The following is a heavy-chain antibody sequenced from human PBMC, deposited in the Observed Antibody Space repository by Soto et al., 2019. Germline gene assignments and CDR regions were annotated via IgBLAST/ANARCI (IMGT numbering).Heavy chain of an antibody. V-gene: IGHV4-34*01. D-gene: IGHD3-3*01. CDR2: INHSGST. CDR3: AAEFSYGMDV. Sequence: SETLSLTCAVYGGSFSGYYWSWIRQPPGKGLEWIGEINHSGSTNYNPSLKSRATISVDTSKNQFSLKLSSVTAADTAVYYCAAEFSYGMDVWGQGTTVTVSS. CDR1: GGSFSGYY. J-gene: IGHJ6*02.